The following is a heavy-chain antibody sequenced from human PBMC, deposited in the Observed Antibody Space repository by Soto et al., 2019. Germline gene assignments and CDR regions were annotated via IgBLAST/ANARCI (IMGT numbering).Heavy chain of an antibody. CDR3: AGRYCTNGVCYTNYYYYIDV. J-gene: IGHJ6*03. CDR2: ITTSGGNT. D-gene: IGHD2-8*01. CDR1: GFTFSTYA. V-gene: IGHV3-23*01. Sequence: EVQLLESGGGLVQPGGSLRLSCAASGFTFSTYAMSWVRQAPGKGLEWVSTITTSGGNTYYADSVQGRFTISRDNSKNPLDLQMNSLRAEDTAVYYCAGRYCTNGVCYTNYYYYIDVWGKGTTVTVSS.